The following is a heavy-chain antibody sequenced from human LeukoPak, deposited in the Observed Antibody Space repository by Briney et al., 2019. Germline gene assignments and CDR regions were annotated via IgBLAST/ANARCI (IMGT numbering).Heavy chain of an antibody. Sequence: GGSLRLSCAASGFTFSSYAMSWVRQAPGKGLEWVSVISGSGGSTYYADSVKGRFTISRDNSKNTLYLQMNSLRAEDTAVYYCAKAGYYYDSSGYSDYWGQGTLVTVSS. CDR1: GFTFSSYA. V-gene: IGHV3-23*01. CDR2: ISGSGGST. CDR3: AKAGYYYDSSGYSDY. D-gene: IGHD3-22*01. J-gene: IGHJ4*02.